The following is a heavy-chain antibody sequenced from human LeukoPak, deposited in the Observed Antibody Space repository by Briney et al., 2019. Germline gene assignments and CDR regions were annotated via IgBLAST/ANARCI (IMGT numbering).Heavy chain of an antibody. Sequence: SETLSLTCSVSGGSISSGGYYWAWIRQPPGKGLEWIGTIYYSGSTYYNPSLKSRVTISVDTSKNQFSLKLSSVTAADTAVYYCARVSDYGDYGHLDYWGQGTLVTVSS. CDR1: GGSISSGGYY. V-gene: IGHV4-39*07. J-gene: IGHJ4*02. D-gene: IGHD4-17*01. CDR3: ARVSDYGDYGHLDY. CDR2: IYYSGST.